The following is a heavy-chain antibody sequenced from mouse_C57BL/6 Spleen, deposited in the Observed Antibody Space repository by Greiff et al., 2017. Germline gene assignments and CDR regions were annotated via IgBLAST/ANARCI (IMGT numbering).Heavy chain of an antibody. J-gene: IGHJ3*01. V-gene: IGHV1-61*01. CDR3: AKGPGSGFAY. CDR2: IYPSDSET. Sequence: VQLQQPGAELVRPGSSVKLSCKASGYTFTSYWMDWVKQRPGQGLEWIGNIYPSDSETHYNQKFKDKATLTVDKSSSTAYMQLSSLTSEDSAVYYCAKGPGSGFAYWGQGTLVTVSA. CDR1: GYTFTSYW. D-gene: IGHD1-1*01.